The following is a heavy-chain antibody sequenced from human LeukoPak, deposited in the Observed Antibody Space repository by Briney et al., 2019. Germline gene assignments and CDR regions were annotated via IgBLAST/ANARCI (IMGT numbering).Heavy chain of an antibody. V-gene: IGHV3-21*06. CDR2: IDSSGGYM. Sequence: PGGSLRLSCEASGFTFNTYGTNWARQAPGKGLEWVSSIDSSGGYMFYADSVKGRFIISRDNAKDSLYLQMNSLRVEDTAVYYCLRGDRRDYWGQGTLVTVSS. CDR3: LRGDRRDY. CDR1: GFTFNTYG. J-gene: IGHJ4*02.